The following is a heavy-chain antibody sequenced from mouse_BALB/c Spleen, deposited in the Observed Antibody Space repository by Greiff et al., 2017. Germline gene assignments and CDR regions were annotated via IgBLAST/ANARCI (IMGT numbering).Heavy chain of an antibody. V-gene: IGHV14-3*02. J-gene: IGHJ2*01. CDR1: GFNIKDTY. Sequence: EVKLQESGAELVKPGASVKLSCTASGFNIKDTYMHWVKQRPEQGLEWIGRIDPANGNTKYDPKFQGKATITADTSSNTAYLQLSSLTSEDTAVYYCARRRYDDYFDYWGQGTTLTVSS. D-gene: IGHD2-14*01. CDR3: ARRRYDDYFDY. CDR2: IDPANGNT.